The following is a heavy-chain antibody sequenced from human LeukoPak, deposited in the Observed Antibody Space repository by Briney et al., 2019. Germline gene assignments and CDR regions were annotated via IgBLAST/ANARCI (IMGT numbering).Heavy chain of an antibody. J-gene: IGHJ3*02. CDR2: ISGSGGST. V-gene: IGHV3-23*01. Sequence: GGSLRLSCAASGFTFSSYAMSWVRQAPGKGLEWVSAISGSGGSTYYADSVKGRFTISRDNSKNTLYLQMNSLRAEDTAVYYCAKAGVLLWFGELLNAFDIWSQGTMVTVSS. D-gene: IGHD3-10*01. CDR1: GFTFSSYA. CDR3: AKAGVLLWFGELLNAFDI.